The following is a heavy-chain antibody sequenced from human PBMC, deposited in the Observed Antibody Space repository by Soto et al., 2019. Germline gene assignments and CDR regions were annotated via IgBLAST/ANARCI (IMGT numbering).Heavy chain of an antibody. CDR3: ARLQAAVPHY. CDR1: GDSISGSPYF. D-gene: IGHD6-13*01. J-gene: IGHJ4*02. CDR2: IFYDGYT. Sequence: QVQLQESGPGLVMPSETLSLTCTVSGDSISGSPYFWGWIRQPPGKRLEWIGSIFYDGYTLSTPSRKSRVTMTVDTPKNPLSLKLTSVAAADTAIYFCARLQAAVPHYWGQGILVTVSS. V-gene: IGHV4-39*01.